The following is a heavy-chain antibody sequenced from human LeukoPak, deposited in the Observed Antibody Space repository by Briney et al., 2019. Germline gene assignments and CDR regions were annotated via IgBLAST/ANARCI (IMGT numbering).Heavy chain of an antibody. D-gene: IGHD1-26*01. CDR2: VSGSGTGT. V-gene: IGHV3-23*01. CDR1: GFTFSSYT. Sequence: GGSLRLSCAASGFTFSSYTMNWVRQAPGKGLEWVSAVSGSGTGTYYADSVKGRFTISGDNSKNTLWLQMNSLRAEDTAVYYCAKDQVASGSEALSYWAQGTLVTVSS. CDR3: AKDQVASGSEALSY. J-gene: IGHJ4*02.